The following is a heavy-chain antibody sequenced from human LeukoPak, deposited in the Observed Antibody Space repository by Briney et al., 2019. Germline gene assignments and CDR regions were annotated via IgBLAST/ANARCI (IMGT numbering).Heavy chain of an antibody. CDR2: ISAYNGNT. CDR3: ARDMVPAAMNYYYYYMDV. V-gene: IGHV1-18*01. Sequence: GASVTVSCKASGYTFTSYGIIWVRQAPGQGLEWMGWISAYNGNTNYAQKLQGRVTMTTDTSTSTAYMELRSLRSDDTAVYYCARDMVPAAMNYYYYYMDVWGKGTTVTVSS. J-gene: IGHJ6*03. CDR1: GYTFTSYG. D-gene: IGHD2-2*01.